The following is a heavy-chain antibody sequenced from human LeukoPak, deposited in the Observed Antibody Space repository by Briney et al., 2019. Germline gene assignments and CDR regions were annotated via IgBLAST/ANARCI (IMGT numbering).Heavy chain of an antibody. J-gene: IGHJ5*02. CDR2: ISGLYGTT. V-gene: IGHV3-23*01. Sequence: AGGSLRLSCAASGFTLSSYAMSWVRQAPGKGLEWVSSISGLYGTTFYADSVKGRFTISRDSSKNTLYLQMNSLRAEDTAVYYCAKEHSGSYPDPNRENWFDPWGQGTLVTVSS. D-gene: IGHD3-10*01. CDR1: GFTLSSYA. CDR3: AKEHSGSYPDPNRENWFDP.